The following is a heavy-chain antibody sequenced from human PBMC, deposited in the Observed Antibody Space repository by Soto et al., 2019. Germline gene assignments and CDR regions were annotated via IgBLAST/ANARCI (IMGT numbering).Heavy chain of an antibody. V-gene: IGHV3-33*01. CDR2: IWYDGSKK. D-gene: IGHD3-22*01. J-gene: IGHJ4*02. Sequence: QVQLVESGGGVVQPGRSLRLSCAASGFTFSSYGMHWVRQAPGKGLEWVAVIWYDGSKKYYGDSVKGRFTISRDNSKNPLYLQMNSLRAEDTAVYYCARSYSSAPNLDSSGYYVPDYWGQGTLVTVSS. CDR3: ARSYSSAPNLDSSGYYVPDY. CDR1: GFTFSSYG.